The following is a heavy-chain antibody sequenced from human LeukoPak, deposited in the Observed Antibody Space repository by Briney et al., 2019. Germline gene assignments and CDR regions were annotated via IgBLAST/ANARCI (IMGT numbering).Heavy chain of an antibody. Sequence: SETLSLTCTVSGGSISSGSYYWSWIRQPAGKGLEWIGSIYFSGSTYYNPSLNSRVTMSVDTSENQFSLKLSSVTDADTAVYYCARHVGVAAIKSPFDYWGQGTLVTVSS. D-gene: IGHD5-24*01. V-gene: IGHV4-39*01. CDR3: ARHVGVAAIKSPFDY. CDR1: GGSISSGSYY. J-gene: IGHJ4*02. CDR2: IYFSGST.